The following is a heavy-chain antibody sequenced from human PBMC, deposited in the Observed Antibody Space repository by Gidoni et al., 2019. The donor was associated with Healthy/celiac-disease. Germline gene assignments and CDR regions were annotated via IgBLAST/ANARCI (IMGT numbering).Heavy chain of an antibody. Sequence: QLQLQASGPGLVKPSETLSLTCTVSGGSISSSSYYWGWIRQPPGKGLEWIGSIYYSGSTYYNPSLKSRVTISVDTSKNQFSLKLSSVTAADTAVYYCAGTYDYVWGSYRSDWGQGTLVTVSS. J-gene: IGHJ4*02. D-gene: IGHD3-16*02. V-gene: IGHV4-39*01. CDR1: GGSISSSSYY. CDR3: AGTYDYVWGSYRSD. CDR2: IYYSGST.